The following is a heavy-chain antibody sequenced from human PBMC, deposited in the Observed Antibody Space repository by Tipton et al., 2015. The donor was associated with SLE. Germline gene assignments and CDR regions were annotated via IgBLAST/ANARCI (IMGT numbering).Heavy chain of an antibody. J-gene: IGHJ4*02. V-gene: IGHV4-61*02. CDR1: GGSISSVFYY. CDR2: IYASEKT. D-gene: IGHD3-22*01. Sequence: TLSLTCTASGGSISSVFYYWSWIRQSAGKELEWIGRIYASEKTNYNPSLERRVTISGDTAKNQFSLRLSSVTAADTAVYYCAGGYFDRSGYFHFDYWGRGTLVTVSS. CDR3: AGGYFDRSGYFHFDY.